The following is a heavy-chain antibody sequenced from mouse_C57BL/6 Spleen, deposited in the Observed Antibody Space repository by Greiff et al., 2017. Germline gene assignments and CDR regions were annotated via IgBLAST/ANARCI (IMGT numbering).Heavy chain of an antibody. J-gene: IGHJ2*01. Sequence: EVKLMESGPGLVKPSQSLSLTCSVTGYSITSGYYWNWIRQFPGNKLEWMGYISYDGSNNYNPSLKNRISITRDPSKNQFFLKLNSVTTEDTATYYCAREGGPYFDYWGQGTTLTVSS. CDR1: GYSITSGYY. CDR2: ISYDGSN. CDR3: AREGGPYFDY. V-gene: IGHV3-6*01.